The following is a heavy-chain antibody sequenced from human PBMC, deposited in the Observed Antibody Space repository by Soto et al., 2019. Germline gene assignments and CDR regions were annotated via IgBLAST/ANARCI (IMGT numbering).Heavy chain of an antibody. D-gene: IGHD6-19*01. CDR3: ARYRSDGSASFDS. CDR2: ISNSGSSI. Sequence: GGSLRLSCXASGFTLSSYMMNWVRQAPGQGLEWISYISNSGSSIDYADSVKGRFTISRDNAKNSLYLQMNSLRPDDTAVYFCARYRSDGSASFDSWGQGTRVTVSS. J-gene: IGHJ4*02. V-gene: IGHV3-48*03. CDR1: GFTLSSYM.